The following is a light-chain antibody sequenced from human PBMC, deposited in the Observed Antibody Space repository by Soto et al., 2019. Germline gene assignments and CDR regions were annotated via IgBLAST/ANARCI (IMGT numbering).Light chain of an antibody. CDR1: QSISGW. CDR2: KAS. J-gene: IGKJ2*01. CDR3: QQYSGYSYT. Sequence: DIQVTQSPSTLSASVGDRVTITCRASQSISGWLAWYQQKPGKAPKLLIYKASSLEGGVPSRFSGSGSGTEFTLTISSLQPDDFATYYCQQYSGYSYTFGQGTKVDIK. V-gene: IGKV1-5*03.